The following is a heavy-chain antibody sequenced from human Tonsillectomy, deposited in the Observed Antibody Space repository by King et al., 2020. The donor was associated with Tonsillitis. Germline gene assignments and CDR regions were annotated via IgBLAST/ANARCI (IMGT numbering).Heavy chain of an antibody. Sequence: QLQESGPGLVKPSETLSLTCTVSGGSISSSNYYWGWIRQPPGKGLEWIGSIYYSGSTYYNPSLKSRVTLSVDTSKNQFSLKLSSVTAADTAVYYCARLPTVGSFDIWGQGTMVTVSS. CDR2: IYYSGST. CDR1: GGSISSSNYY. D-gene: IGHD2-2*01. CDR3: ARLPTVGSFDI. J-gene: IGHJ3*02. V-gene: IGHV4-39*01.